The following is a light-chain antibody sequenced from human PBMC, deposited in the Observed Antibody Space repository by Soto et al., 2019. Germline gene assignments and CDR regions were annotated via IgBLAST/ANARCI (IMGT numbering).Light chain of an antibody. CDR1: QDISHY. CDR3: QQSYSTPRT. V-gene: IGKV1-39*01. J-gene: IGKJ1*01. Sequence: DIQMTQSPSSLSASVGDTVTITCQASQDISHYLNWYQQKPGKAPKLLIYAASSLQSGVPSRFSGSGSGTDFTLTISSLQPEDFATYYCQQSYSTPRTFGQGTKVEIK. CDR2: AAS.